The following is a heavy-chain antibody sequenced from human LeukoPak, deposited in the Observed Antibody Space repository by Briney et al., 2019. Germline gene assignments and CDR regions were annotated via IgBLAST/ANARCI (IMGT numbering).Heavy chain of an antibody. CDR2: INPNSGGT. Sequence: GASVKVSCKASGYTFTGYYMHWVRQAPGQGLEWMRWINPNSGGTNYAQKFQGRVTMTRDTSISTAYMELSRLRSDDTAVYYCARDSQGDYNFWSGHYTGDFDYWGQGTLVTVSS. V-gene: IGHV1-2*02. CDR1: GYTFTGYY. J-gene: IGHJ4*02. D-gene: IGHD3-3*01. CDR3: ARDSQGDYNFWSGHYTGDFDY.